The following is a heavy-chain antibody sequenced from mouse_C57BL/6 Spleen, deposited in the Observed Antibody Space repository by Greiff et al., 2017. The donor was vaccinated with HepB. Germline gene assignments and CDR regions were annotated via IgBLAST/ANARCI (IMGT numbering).Heavy chain of an antibody. CDR1: GYTFTSYW. CDR3: ARVYYYGSRFYAMDY. CDR2: IDPSDSYT. J-gene: IGHJ4*01. V-gene: IGHV1-59*01. Sequence: QVQLQQPGAELVRPGTSVKLSCKASGYTFTSYWMHWVKQRPGQGLEWIGVIDPSDSYTNYNQKFKGKATLTVDTSSSTAYMQLSRLTSEDSAVYYCARVYYYGSRFYAMDYWGQGTSVTVSS. D-gene: IGHD1-1*01.